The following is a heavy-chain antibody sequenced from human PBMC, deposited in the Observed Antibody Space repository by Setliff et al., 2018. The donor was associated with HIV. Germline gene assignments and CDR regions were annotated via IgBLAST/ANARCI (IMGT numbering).Heavy chain of an antibody. CDR1: GGSFSGYY. D-gene: IGHD6-19*01. CDR3: ARRRSSGWYHYFDY. V-gene: IGHV4-34*01. Sequence: SETLSLTCAVYGGSFSGYYWSWIRQPPGKGLEWIGEINYSGTTNYNPSLEGRVTISVDTSKNQFSLKLSSVTAADTAVYYCARRRSSGWYHYFDYWGQGTLVTVSS. J-gene: IGHJ4*02. CDR2: INYSGTT.